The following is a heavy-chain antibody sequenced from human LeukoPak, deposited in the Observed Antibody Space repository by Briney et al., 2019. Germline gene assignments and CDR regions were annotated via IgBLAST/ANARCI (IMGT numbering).Heavy chain of an antibody. CDR1: GFTFSSYA. Sequence: PGGSLRLSCAASGFTFSSYAMSWGRKAPGKGLEWVSAISGSGGSTYYADSVKGRLTISRDNSKNTLYLQMNSLRADETAVYYCAKDAWGGYGMDVWGKGTTVTVSS. CDR2: ISGSGGST. J-gene: IGHJ6*01. D-gene: IGHD3-16*01. CDR3: AKDAWGGYGMDV. V-gene: IGHV3-23*01.